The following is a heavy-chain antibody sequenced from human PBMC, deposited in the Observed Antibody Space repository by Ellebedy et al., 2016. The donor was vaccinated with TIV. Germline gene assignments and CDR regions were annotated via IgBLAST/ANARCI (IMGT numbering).Heavy chain of an antibody. D-gene: IGHD1-26*01. J-gene: IGHJ4*02. CDR3: ASRASGRSDLGRVVYFDY. V-gene: IGHV4-59*08. CDR1: AFTFSWYW. Sequence: ESLKISCAASAFTFSWYWMGWIRQSPGKGLEWIGYMSYSGSTNYNPSLKSRVTISVDTSKNQFSLRLSSVTAADTAVYYCASRASGRSDLGRVVYFDYWGQGTLVTVSS. CDR2: MSYSGST.